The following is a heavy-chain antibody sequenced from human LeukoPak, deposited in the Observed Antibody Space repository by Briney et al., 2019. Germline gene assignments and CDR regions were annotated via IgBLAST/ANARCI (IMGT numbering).Heavy chain of an antibody. CDR2: ISYDGSNK. CDR1: GFTVSSNY. J-gene: IGHJ4*02. D-gene: IGHD3-22*01. Sequence: TGGSLRLSCAASGFTVSSNYMSWVRQAPGKGLEWVAVISYDGSNKYYADSVKGRFTISRDNSKNTLYLQMNSLRAEDTAVYYCARDFGHYYDSSGYYYSFDYWGQGTLVTVSS. V-gene: IGHV3-30-3*01. CDR3: ARDFGHYYDSSGYYYSFDY.